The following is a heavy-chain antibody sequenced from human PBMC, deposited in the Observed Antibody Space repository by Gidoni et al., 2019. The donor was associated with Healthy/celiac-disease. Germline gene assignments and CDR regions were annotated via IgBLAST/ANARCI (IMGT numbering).Heavy chain of an antibody. V-gene: IGHV3-11*01. D-gene: IGHD3-22*01. CDR1: EFTFSDYY. CDR2: ISSSGSTI. CDR3: ARGSYYYDSSGHDAFDI. Sequence: APEFTFSDYYMSWIRQAPGKGLEWVSYISSSGSTIYYADSVKGRFTISRDNAKNSLYLQMNSLRAEDTAVYYCARGSYYYDSSGHDAFDIWGQGTMVTVSS. J-gene: IGHJ3*02.